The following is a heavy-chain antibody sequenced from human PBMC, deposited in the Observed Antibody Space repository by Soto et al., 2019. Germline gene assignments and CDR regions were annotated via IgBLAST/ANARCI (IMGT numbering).Heavy chain of an antibody. J-gene: IGHJ4*02. V-gene: IGHV5-51*01. CDR1: GYTFTSYW. D-gene: IGHD2-15*01. Sequence: PGESLKISCKGSGYTFTSYWIGWVRQMPGKGLEWMGIIYPSDSDSRYSPSFQGQVTISADKSTSTSYLQWSSLKASDTAMYYCARLSISDSFHFDYWGQGTLVTVSS. CDR3: ARLSISDSFHFDY. CDR2: IYPSDSDS.